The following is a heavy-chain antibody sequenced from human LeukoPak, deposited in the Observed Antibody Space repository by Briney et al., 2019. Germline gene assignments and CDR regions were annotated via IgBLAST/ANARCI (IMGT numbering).Heavy chain of an antibody. CDR2: INPNSGAT. J-gene: IGHJ5*02. D-gene: IGHD5-18*01. CDR3: ARDTAQNWFDP. V-gene: IGHV1-2*02. Sequence: ASVKVSCKASGYTFTGYYMHWVRQAPGQGLEWMGWINPNSGATNYAQKFQGRVTMTRDTSISTAYMELSRLRSDDTAVYYCARDTAQNWFDPWGQGTLVTVSS. CDR1: GYTFTGYY.